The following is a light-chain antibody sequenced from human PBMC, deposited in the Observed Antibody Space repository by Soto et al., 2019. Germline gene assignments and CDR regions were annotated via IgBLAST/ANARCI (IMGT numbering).Light chain of an antibody. Sequence: LTQPASVSGSPGQSITISCTATSSDVGDFTYVSWYQQHPGKAPKRMIYDVNSRPSGVSNRFSGSSSGNTASLTISGLQAEDEADYYCSSYTSSNTYVFGSGTKVT. CDR3: SSYTSSNTYV. J-gene: IGLJ1*01. CDR2: DVN. V-gene: IGLV2-14*03. CDR1: SSDVGDFTY.